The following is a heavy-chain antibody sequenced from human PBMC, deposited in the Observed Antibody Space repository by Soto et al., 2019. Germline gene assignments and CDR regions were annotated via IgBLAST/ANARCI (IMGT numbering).Heavy chain of an antibody. CDR3: AMSAGYGGAFDV. CDR1: GFTFSIYA. J-gene: IGHJ3*01. Sequence: EKQLVESGGALAQPGGSLRLSCVGSGFTFSIYALTWVRQAPGKGLEWVSLITNNGDTTFFGDSVKGRFSISRDNSKNTLYLHLENLSAEDKAVYYCAMSAGYGGAFDVWGQGTMVAVSS. V-gene: IGHV3-23*04. CDR2: ITNNGDTT. D-gene: IGHD5-12*01.